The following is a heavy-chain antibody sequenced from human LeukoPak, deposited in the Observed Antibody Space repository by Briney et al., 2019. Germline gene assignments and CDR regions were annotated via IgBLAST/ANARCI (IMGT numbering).Heavy chain of an antibody. CDR1: GGSFSGYY. D-gene: IGHD2-2*01. Sequence: SETLSLTCAVYGGSFSGYYFSWILQAAGKGLEWIGEINHSGSTNYNPSLKSRVTISVDTSKNQFSLKLSSVTAADTAVYYCARGLAAYCSSASCYGRNWFDPWGQGTLVTVSS. CDR3: ARGLAAYCSSASCYGRNWFDP. J-gene: IGHJ5*02. CDR2: INHSGST. V-gene: IGHV4-34*01.